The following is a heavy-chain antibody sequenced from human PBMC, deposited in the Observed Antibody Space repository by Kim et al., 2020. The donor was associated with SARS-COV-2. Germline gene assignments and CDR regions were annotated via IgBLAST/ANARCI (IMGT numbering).Heavy chain of an antibody. D-gene: IGHD2-21*02. V-gene: IGHV1-18*01. CDR3: ARGGYCGGDCYFY. Sequence: YAQKLQGRVTMTTDTSTSTAYMELRSLRSDDTAVYYCARGGYCGGDCYFYWGQGTLVTVSS. J-gene: IGHJ4*02.